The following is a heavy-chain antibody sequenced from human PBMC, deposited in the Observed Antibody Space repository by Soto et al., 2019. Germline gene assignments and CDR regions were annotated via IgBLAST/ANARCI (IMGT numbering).Heavy chain of an antibody. Sequence: PGGSLRLSCAASGLTFPTSAMSWVRQAPGKGLEWVSTFTASGSAFYADSVKGRFTISRDNSQNILHLEMNSLRVEDTAVYYCARVQGSGSYQPLDYWGPGTLVTVSS. CDR2: FTASGSA. CDR3: ARVQGSGSYQPLDY. V-gene: IGHV3-23*01. D-gene: IGHD1-26*01. J-gene: IGHJ4*02. CDR1: GLTFPTSA.